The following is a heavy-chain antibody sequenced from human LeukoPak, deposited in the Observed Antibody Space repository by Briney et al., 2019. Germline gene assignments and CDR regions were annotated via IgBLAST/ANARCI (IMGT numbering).Heavy chain of an antibody. CDR1: GFTVSSKY. D-gene: IGHD2-2*01. CDR2: IYGGDANT. Sequence: GGSLRLSCAASGFTVSSKYMSWVRQAPGKGLEWVSVIYGGDANTFYADSVKGRFTISRDTSKSTLFLQMNSLRAEDTAVYYCARDAGIPAWYFDLWGRGTLVTVSS. V-gene: IGHV3-53*01. CDR3: ARDAGIPAWYFDL. J-gene: IGHJ2*01.